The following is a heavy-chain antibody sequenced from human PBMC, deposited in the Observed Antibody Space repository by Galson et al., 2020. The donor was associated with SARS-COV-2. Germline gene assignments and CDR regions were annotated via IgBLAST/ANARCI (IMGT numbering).Heavy chain of an antibody. D-gene: IGHD6-13*01. J-gene: IGHJ5*02. CDR3: ARSRYSSSWYGSKNWFDP. V-gene: IGHV4-34*01. CDR2: INHSGST. Sequence: SQASETLSLTCAVYGGSFSGYYWSWIRQPPGKGLEWIGEINHSGSTNYNPSLKSRVTISVDTSKNQFSLKLSSVTAADTAVYYCARSRYSSSWYGSKNWFDPWGQGTLVTVSS. CDR1: GGSFSGYY.